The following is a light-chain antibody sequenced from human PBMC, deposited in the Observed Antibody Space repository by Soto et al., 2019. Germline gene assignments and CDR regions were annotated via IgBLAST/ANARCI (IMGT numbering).Light chain of an antibody. CDR3: QQSNSFPLT. Sequence: DIQMTQSPSSVSASVGDRVTITCRASQGISSRLAWYQQKPGKAPNLLIYAASSLQSGGPSRFSGSGSETDFTLTIGSLQPEDFATYYCQQSNSFPLTFGGGTKVEIK. CDR1: QGISSR. CDR2: AAS. J-gene: IGKJ4*01. V-gene: IGKV1-12*01.